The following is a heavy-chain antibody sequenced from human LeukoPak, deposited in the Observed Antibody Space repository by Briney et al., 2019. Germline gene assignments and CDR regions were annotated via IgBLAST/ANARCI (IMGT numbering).Heavy chain of an antibody. CDR2: INHSGST. D-gene: IGHD2-15*01. Sequence: SETLSLTCAVYGGSFSGYYWSWIRQPPGKGLEWIGEINHSGSTNYNPSLKSRVTISVDTSKNQFSLKLSSVTAADTAVYYCAXGRKSWSDIVVVVAAPFFDYWGQGTLVTVSS. CDR1: GGSFSGYY. CDR3: AXGRKSWSDIVVVVAAPFFDY. J-gene: IGHJ4*02. V-gene: IGHV4-34*01.